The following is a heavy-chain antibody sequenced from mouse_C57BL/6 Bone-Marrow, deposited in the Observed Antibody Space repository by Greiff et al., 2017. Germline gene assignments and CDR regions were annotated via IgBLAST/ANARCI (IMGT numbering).Heavy chain of an antibody. Sequence: EVKLMESGGGLVKPGGSLKLSCAASGFTFSSYAMSWVRQTPEKRLEWVATISDGGSYTYYPDKVKGRFTISRYNAKSNLYLQMSHLKSEDTAMYYCSRDRGLRWAMDDWGQGTSVTVAS. V-gene: IGHV5-4*01. CDR3: SRDRGLRWAMDD. J-gene: IGHJ4*01. CDR2: ISDGGSYT. D-gene: IGHD2-4*01. CDR1: GFTFSSYA.